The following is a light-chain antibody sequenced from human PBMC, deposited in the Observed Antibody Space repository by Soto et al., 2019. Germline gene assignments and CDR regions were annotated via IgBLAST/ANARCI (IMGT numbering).Light chain of an antibody. V-gene: IGKV4-1*01. CDR2: WAS. J-gene: IGKJ4*01. CDR3: HQYYNAPLT. CDR1: QSLLSTTNNKNY. Sequence: DIVMTQSPDSLAVSLGERATINCKSSQSLLSTTNNKNYLSWYQQKPGQPPKLLIYWASAREYGVPDRFSGSGSGAAFTLTISSLQAEDVAVYYCHQYYNAPLTFGGGTKVEIK.